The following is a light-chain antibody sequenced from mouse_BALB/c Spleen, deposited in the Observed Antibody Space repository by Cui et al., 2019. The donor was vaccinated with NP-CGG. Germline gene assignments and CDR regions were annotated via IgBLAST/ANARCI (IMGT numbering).Light chain of an antibody. V-gene: IGLV1*01. J-gene: IGLJ1*01. CDR1: TGAVTTNNY. CDR2: GTN. CDR3: ALWYSNHWV. Sequence: QAVLTQDSALTTSPGETVTLTCRSSTGAVTTNNYANWVQEKPDHLFTGLIGGTNNRAPGVPARFSGSLIGDKAALTITGAQTEDEAIYFCALWYSNHWVFGGGTKLTVL.